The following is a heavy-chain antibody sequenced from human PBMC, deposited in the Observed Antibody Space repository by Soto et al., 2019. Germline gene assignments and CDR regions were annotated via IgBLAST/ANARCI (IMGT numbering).Heavy chain of an antibody. D-gene: IGHD2-2*01. CDR3: ARDGRYCSSTRCYYYGMDV. CDR1: GYTFTSYG. Sequence: ASVKVSCKASGYTFTSYGISWVRQPPGQGLEWMGWISAYNGNTNYAQKLQGRVTMTTDTSTSTAYMELRSLRSDDTAVYYCARDGRYCSSTRCYYYGMDVWGQGTTVTVSS. J-gene: IGHJ6*02. CDR2: ISAYNGNT. V-gene: IGHV1-18*04.